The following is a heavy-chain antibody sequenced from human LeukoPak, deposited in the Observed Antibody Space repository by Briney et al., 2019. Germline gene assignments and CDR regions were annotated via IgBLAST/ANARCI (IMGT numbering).Heavy chain of an antibody. CDR3: AKDEGVVLSTSFDFGH. CDR1: GFTFSTYA. CDR2: ISGSGRDT. V-gene: IGHV3-23*01. D-gene: IGHD3-10*01. Sequence: GGSLRLSCVVSGFTFSTYAMSWVRQAPGKGLEWVAFISGSGRDTYYADSVKGRFTISRDNFRNTLSLQMNSLRPDDTAIYYCAKDEGVVLSTSFDFGHWGQGTLVAVSS. J-gene: IGHJ4*02.